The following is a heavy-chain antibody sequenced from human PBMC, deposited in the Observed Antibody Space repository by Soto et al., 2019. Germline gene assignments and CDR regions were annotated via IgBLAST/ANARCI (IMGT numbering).Heavy chain of an antibody. CDR3: ARDLSIAAQWYAFDI. Sequence: SVKVSCKASGGTFSGYAISWVRQAPGQGLEWMGGIIPIFGTANYAQKFQGRVTITADKSTSTAYMELSSLRSEDTAVYYCARDLSIAAQWYAFDIWGQGTMVTVSS. V-gene: IGHV1-69*06. J-gene: IGHJ3*02. CDR1: GGTFSGYA. CDR2: IIPIFGTA. D-gene: IGHD6-6*01.